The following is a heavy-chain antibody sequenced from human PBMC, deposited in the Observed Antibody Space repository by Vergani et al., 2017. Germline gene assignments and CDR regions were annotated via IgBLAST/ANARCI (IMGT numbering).Heavy chain of an antibody. J-gene: IGHJ5*02. CDR2: ISSDGSNK. D-gene: IGHD1-26*01. Sequence: VQLLESGGGLVQPGGSLRLSCAASGFTFSSYGMQWVRQAPGKGLEWVAVISSDGSNKYYADSVKGRFTISRDNSKNTVSLQMNSLKTEDTGVYYCANSVGGSYSLVAWGPGTLVTVSS. CDR3: ANSVGGSYSLVA. V-gene: IGHV3-30*18. CDR1: GFTFSSYG.